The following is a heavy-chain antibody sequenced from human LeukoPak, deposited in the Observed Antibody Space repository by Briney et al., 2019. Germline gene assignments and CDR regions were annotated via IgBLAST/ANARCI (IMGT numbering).Heavy chain of an antibody. Sequence: GGSLRLSCAASGFTFSSYSMNWVRQAPGKGLEWVSSISSSSSYIYYADSVKGRFTISRDNAKNSLYLQMNSLRAEDTAVYYCARGPQYCSSASCYDHYYYGMDVWGQGTTVTVSS. V-gene: IGHV3-21*01. CDR3: ARGPQYCSSASCYDHYYYGMDV. CDR1: GFTFSSYS. D-gene: IGHD2-2*01. CDR2: ISSSSSYI. J-gene: IGHJ6*02.